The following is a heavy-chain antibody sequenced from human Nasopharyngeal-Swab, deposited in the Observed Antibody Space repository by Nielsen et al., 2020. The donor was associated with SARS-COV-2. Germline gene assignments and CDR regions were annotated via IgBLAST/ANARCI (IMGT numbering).Heavy chain of an antibody. J-gene: IGHJ6*03. Sequence: VRQAPGKGLKYVSAISSNGGSTYYANSVKGRFTISRDNSKNTLYLQMGSLRAEDMAVYYCARTPLGYYYYYMDVWGKGTTVTVSS. CDR3: ARTPLGYYYYYMDV. CDR2: ISSNGGST. V-gene: IGHV3-64*01.